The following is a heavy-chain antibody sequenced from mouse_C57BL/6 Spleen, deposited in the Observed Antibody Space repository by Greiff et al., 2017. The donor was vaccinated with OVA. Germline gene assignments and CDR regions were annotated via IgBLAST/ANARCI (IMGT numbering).Heavy chain of an antibody. V-gene: IGHV5-17*01. J-gene: IGHJ4*01. CDR1: GFTFSDYG. CDR2: ISSGSSTI. Sequence: VMLVESGGRLVKPGGSLKLSCAASGFTFSDYGMHWVRQAPEKGLEWVAYISSGSSTIYYADTVKGRFTISGDNAKNTLFLQMTSLRSEDTAMYYCARLITTKALYYAMDYWGQGASVTVSS. CDR3: ARLITTKALYYAMDY. D-gene: IGHD1-1*01.